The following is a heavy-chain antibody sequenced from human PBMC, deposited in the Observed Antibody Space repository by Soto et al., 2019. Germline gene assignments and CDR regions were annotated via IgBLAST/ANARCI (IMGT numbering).Heavy chain of an antibody. D-gene: IGHD6-19*01. CDR2: ISGSGGST. J-gene: IGHJ4*02. CDR1: GFTFSTYT. Sequence: GGSLRLSCAASGFTFSTYTMTWVRQAPGKGLEWVSGISGSGGSTYYADSVKGRFTMSRDNSKNTLYLQMNSLRAEYTAVYYCAPSPLIAVAGKVDYWGQGTLVTVSS. CDR3: APSPLIAVAGKVDY. V-gene: IGHV3-23*01.